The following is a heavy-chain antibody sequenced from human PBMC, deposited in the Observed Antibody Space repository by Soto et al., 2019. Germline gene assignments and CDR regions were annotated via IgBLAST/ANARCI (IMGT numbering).Heavy chain of an antibody. Sequence: EVQLVESGGGPVKPGGSLRLSCAASGFTFSSYSMNWVRQAPGKGLEWVSSISSSSTYIYYADSVKGRFTISRDNAKNSLYLQMNSLRAEDTALYYCAVIGVVAATHWFDPWGQGTLVTVSS. CDR3: AVIGVVAATHWFDP. CDR1: GFTFSSYS. D-gene: IGHD2-15*01. V-gene: IGHV3-21*01. CDR2: ISSSSTYI. J-gene: IGHJ5*02.